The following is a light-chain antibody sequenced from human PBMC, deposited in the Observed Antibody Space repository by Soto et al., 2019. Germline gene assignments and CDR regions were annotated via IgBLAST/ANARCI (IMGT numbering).Light chain of an antibody. Sequence: DIPMTQSPSTLSASVGDRVTITCRASQSISSWLAWYQQKPGKAPKLLIYKASSLESGVPSRFSGSGSGTEFPLTISCLTPDDFATYYRKQNNSYSRTSAQGPKGKI. CDR1: QSISSW. J-gene: IGKJ1*01. CDR2: KAS. CDR3: KQNNSYSRT. V-gene: IGKV1-5*03.